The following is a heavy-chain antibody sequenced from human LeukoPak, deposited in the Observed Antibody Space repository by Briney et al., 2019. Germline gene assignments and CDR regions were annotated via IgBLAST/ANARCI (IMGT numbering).Heavy chain of an antibody. CDR1: GYTFTGYY. CDR2: INPNSGGT. CDR3: AREDHYYDSSGYPHCFDY. D-gene: IGHD3-22*01. V-gene: IGHV1-2*02. J-gene: IGHJ4*02. Sequence: ASVKVSCKASGYTFTGYYMHWVRQAPGQGLEWMGWINPNSGGTNYAQKFQGRVTMTRDTSISTAYMELSRLRSDDTAVYYCAREDHYYDSSGYPHCFDYWGQGTLVTVSS.